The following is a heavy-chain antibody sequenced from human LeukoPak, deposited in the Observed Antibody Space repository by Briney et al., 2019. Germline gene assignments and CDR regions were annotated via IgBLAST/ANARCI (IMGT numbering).Heavy chain of an antibody. Sequence: GGSLRLSCTASGFTVTTYAMSWVRQAPGKGLKWVSGISGSGSSTYYADSVKGRFTISRDTSKNTLYLEMNSLRADDTAVYYCAKCGMSTIGELDYWGQRTLVTVSS. D-gene: IGHD5-24*01. CDR2: ISGSGSST. J-gene: IGHJ4*02. V-gene: IGHV3-23*01. CDR1: GFTVTTYA. CDR3: AKCGMSTIGELDY.